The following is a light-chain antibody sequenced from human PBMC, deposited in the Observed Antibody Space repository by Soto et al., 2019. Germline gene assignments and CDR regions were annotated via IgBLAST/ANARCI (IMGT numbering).Light chain of an antibody. CDR3: QQTFSLPRT. CDR1: QSVVYSSNNKNY. V-gene: IGKV4-1*01. J-gene: IGKJ1*01. CDR2: ETS. Sequence: IVMTQAPDSLAVSLGERATINCKSSQSVVYSSNNKNYLAWYQQKPGEAPNLLIYETSTLQSGVPSRFSGDGYGTDFTLSISSLHPEDFATYYCQQTFSLPRTFGQGTKVDIK.